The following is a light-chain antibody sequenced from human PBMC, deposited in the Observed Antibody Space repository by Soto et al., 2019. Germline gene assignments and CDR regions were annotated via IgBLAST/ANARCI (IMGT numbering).Light chain of an antibody. CDR1: QSVCSGC. CDR2: GAS. CDR3: QLDGNTAWK. Sequence: ETVLTQSPATLSLSPGERVTLSCRASQSVCSGCLAWYQQKPGQSPRLLMYGASSRATGIPDRFSGSGSGADFTLTISRLEPEDFAGYCWQLDGNTAWKFGPGTKVGIK. V-gene: IGKV3-20*01. J-gene: IGKJ1*01.